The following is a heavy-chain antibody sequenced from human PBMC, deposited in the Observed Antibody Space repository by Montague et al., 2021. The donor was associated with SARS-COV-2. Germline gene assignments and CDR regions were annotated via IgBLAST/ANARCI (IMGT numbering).Heavy chain of an antibody. CDR3: ARWDSIAWGMDV. V-gene: IGHV4-30-2*01. Sequence: TLSLTCAVSGGSISRGGYSWSWIRQPPGIFLEWIGYIYHSGSTYYNPSLKSRVTISVDRSKNQFSLKLSSVTAADTAVYYCARWDSIAWGMDVWGQGTTVTVSS. J-gene: IGHJ6*02. CDR1: GGSISRGGYS. D-gene: IGHD1-26*01. CDR2: IYHSGST.